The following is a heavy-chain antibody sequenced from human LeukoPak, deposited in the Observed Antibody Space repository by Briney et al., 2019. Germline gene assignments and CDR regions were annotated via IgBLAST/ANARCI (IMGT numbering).Heavy chain of an antibody. CDR2: ISYDGSNK. D-gene: IGHD2-2*01. Sequence: GGSLRLSCAASGFTFSSYAMHWVRQAPGKGLEWVAVISYDGSNKYYADSVKGRFTISRDNSKNTLYLQMNSLRAEDTAVYYCARGLSSTQEKHYYYGMDVWGQGTTVTVSS. J-gene: IGHJ6*02. CDR3: ARGLSSTQEKHYYYGMDV. CDR1: GFTFSSYA. V-gene: IGHV3-30*04.